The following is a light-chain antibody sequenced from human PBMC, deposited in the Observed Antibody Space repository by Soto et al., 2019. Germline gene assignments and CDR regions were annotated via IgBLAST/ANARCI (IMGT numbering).Light chain of an antibody. Sequence: ETVLAQNRATLCWAGGERRSRCWRSSQSVSSSYLAWYPQKPGQAHRLLIYGAYSRATGIQDRFSGSGSGTHFSFAIRSVEPEDSAVYYCQQYGRSRGTFGQGTKVDIK. J-gene: IGKJ1*01. V-gene: IGKV3-20*01. CDR3: QQYGRSRGT. CDR1: QSVSSSY. CDR2: GAY.